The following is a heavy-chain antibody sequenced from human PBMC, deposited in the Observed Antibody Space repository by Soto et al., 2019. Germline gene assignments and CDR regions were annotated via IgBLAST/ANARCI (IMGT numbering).Heavy chain of an antibody. CDR1: GFTFSDAA. J-gene: IGHJ4*02. Sequence: EVQLVESGGGLVQPGGSLKLSCAASGFTFSDAALHWVRQASGKGLEWVGRNRAKACSYATAYAASVKGRFTISRDDSKNTAYLQMNSLKTEDTAVYYCTRHSVDYWGQGTLVTVSS. CDR2: NRAKACSYAT. CDR3: TRHSVDY. V-gene: IGHV3-73*01.